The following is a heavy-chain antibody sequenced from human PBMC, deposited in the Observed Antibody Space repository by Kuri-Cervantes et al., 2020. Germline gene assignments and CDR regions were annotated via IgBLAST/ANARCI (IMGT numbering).Heavy chain of an antibody. CDR3: ARGSQRWLESQLSNDALSV. D-gene: IGHD5-24*01. CDR1: GFTFSSYG. Sequence: GGSLRLSCAASGFTFSSYGMHWVRQAPGKGLEWVAFIRYDGSNKYYADSVKGRFTISRDNSRNTLYLRMDSLRPEDTAMYYCARGSQRWLESQLSNDALSVWGQGTMVTVSS. V-gene: IGHV3-30*02. CDR2: IRYDGSNK. J-gene: IGHJ3*01.